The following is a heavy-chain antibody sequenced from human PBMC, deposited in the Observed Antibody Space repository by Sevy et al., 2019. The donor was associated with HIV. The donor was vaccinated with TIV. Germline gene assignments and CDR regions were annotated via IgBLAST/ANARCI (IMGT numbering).Heavy chain of an antibody. Sequence: ASVKVSCKASGYTFTGYYMHWVRQAPGQGLEWMGWINPNSGGTNYAQKFQGRVTMTRDTSISTAYMELSRLRSDDTAVYYCGGRSYDGSGYYYHYFDYWGQGTLVTVSS. V-gene: IGHV1-2*02. CDR1: GYTFTGYY. J-gene: IGHJ4*02. CDR3: GGRSYDGSGYYYHYFDY. D-gene: IGHD3-22*01. CDR2: INPNSGGT.